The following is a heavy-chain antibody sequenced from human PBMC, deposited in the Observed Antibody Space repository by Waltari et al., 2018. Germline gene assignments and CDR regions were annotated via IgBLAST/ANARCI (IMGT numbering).Heavy chain of an antibody. J-gene: IGHJ4*02. V-gene: IGHV3-72*01. D-gene: IGHD1-26*01. Sequence: EVQLVESGGGLVKPGGSRRRSCAASAFTFSDHSMDWVRQAPGQGLEWVGRSRNKANSYTTEYAASVKGRFTISRDDSKNSLYLQMNSLKTDDTAVYYCARASSGGYCAWDYWGQGTLVTVSS. CDR3: ARASSGGYCAWDY. CDR1: AFTFSDHS. CDR2: SRNKANSYTT.